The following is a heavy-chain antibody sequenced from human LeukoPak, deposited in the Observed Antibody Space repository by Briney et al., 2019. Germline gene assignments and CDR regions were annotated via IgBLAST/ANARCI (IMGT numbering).Heavy chain of an antibody. CDR1: GFTFRNYE. J-gene: IGHJ4*02. CDR3: ARDLGDWYSSGFDD. D-gene: IGHD3-10*01. Sequence: GGSLILSCAGSGFTFRNYEMSWVRQAPGKGLEWVSHISRDGSTVYYRDSVKGRFTISRDNVKNSLYLHMNSLRVEDTGVYYCARDLGDWYSSGFDDWGQGSLVIVSS. CDR2: ISRDGSTV. V-gene: IGHV3-48*03.